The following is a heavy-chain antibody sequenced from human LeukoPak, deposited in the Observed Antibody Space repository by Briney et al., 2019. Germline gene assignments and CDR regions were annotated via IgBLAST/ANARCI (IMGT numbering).Heavy chain of an antibody. CDR2: INPNSGGT. CDR1: GYTFTGYY. J-gene: IGHJ1*01. Sequence: ASVKVSCKASGYTFTGYYMHWVRQAPGQGLEWMGWINPNSGGTNYAQKFQGRVTMTGDTSITTAYMELSRLTSDDTAVYYCARTRGGYSYGYPGYFQHWGQGTLVTVSS. CDR3: ARTRGGYSYGYPGYFQH. V-gene: IGHV1-2*02. D-gene: IGHD5-18*01.